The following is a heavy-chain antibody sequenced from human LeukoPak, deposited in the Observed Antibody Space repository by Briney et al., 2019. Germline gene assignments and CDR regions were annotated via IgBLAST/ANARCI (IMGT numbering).Heavy chain of an antibody. CDR2: IYYSGST. CDR1: GGSISTYY. CDR3: ARDRDSSGWYVGSRHWFDP. J-gene: IGHJ5*02. V-gene: IGHV4-59*12. Sequence: SETLSLTCTVSGGSISTYYWTWIRQPPGKGLEWIGYIYYSGSTYYNPSLKSRVTISVDTSKNQFSLKLSSVTAADTAVYYCARDRDSSGWYVGSRHWFDPWGQGTLVTVSS. D-gene: IGHD6-19*01.